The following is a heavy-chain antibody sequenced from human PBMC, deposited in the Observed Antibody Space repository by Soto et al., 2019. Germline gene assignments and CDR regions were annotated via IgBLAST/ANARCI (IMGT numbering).Heavy chain of an antibody. D-gene: IGHD5-12*01. Sequence: PGGSLRLSCAASGFTFSSYGMHWVRQAPGKGLEWVAVIWYDGSNKYYADSVKGRFTISRDNSKNTLYLQMNSLRAEDTAVYYCARESRDKVYYYGMDVWGQGTTVTVSS. CDR2: IWYDGSNK. CDR1: GFTFSSYG. CDR3: ARESRDKVYYYGMDV. V-gene: IGHV3-33*01. J-gene: IGHJ6*02.